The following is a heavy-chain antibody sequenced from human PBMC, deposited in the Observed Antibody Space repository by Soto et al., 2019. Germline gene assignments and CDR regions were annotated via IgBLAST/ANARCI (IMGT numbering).Heavy chain of an antibody. Sequence: ASVKVSCKASGYTLTSYYMHWVRQAPGQGLEWMGRINPIGGRASYAQKLQGRVTMTTDTSTSTAYMELRSLRSDDTAVYYCARGSSSWPSDAFDIWGQGTMVTVS. CDR2: INPIGGRA. CDR3: ARGSSSWPSDAFDI. J-gene: IGHJ3*02. V-gene: IGHV1-46*01. D-gene: IGHD6-13*01. CDR1: GYTLTSYY.